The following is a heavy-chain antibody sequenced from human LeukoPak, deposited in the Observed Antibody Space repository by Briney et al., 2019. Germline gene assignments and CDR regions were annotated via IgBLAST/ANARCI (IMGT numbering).Heavy chain of an antibody. J-gene: IGHJ4*02. CDR1: GFTFSSYG. Sequence: GGSLRLSCAASGFTFSSYGMHWVRQAPGKGLEWVAVISYDGSNKYYADSVKGRFTISRDNSKNTLYLQMNSLRAEDTAVYYCARENIVVVPAALRWADYWGQGTLVTVSS. D-gene: IGHD2-2*01. CDR2: ISYDGSNK. CDR3: ARENIVVVPAALRWADY. V-gene: IGHV3-30*03.